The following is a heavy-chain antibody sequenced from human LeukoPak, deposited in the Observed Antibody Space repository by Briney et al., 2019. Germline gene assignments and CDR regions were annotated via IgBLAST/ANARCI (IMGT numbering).Heavy chain of an antibody. CDR3: ASRDPCSGGSCYGLGY. CDR1: GFTFSNYA. CDR2: ISESGGST. J-gene: IGHJ4*02. Sequence: GGSLRLSCAASGFTFSNYAMIWVRQAPGKGLEWVSAISESGGSTYYTDSVKGRFTTSRDNPKNTLYLQMNNLRAEDTAIYYCASRDPCSGGSCYGLGYWGQGTLVTVSS. D-gene: IGHD2-15*01. V-gene: IGHV3-23*01.